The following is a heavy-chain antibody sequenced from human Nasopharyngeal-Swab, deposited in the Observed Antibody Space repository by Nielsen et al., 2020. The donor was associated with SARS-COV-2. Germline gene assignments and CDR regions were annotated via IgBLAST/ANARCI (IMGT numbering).Heavy chain of an antibody. D-gene: IGHD3-16*02. CDR3: ARESPNDYVWGSYRYTLSFDY. V-gene: IGHV1-2*06. Sequence: WVRQAPGQGLEWMGRINPNSGGTNYAQKFQGRVTMTRDTSISTAYMELSRLRSDDTAVYYCARESPNDYVWGSYRYTLSFDYWGQGTLVTVSS. J-gene: IGHJ4*02. CDR2: INPNSGGT.